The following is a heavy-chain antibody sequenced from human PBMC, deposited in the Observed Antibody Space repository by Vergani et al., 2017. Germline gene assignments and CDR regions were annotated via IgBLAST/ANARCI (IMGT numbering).Heavy chain of an antibody. CDR3: ARGDRWYPYFDY. CDR2: ISSSGSTI. Sequence: EVQLVESGGGLVQPGRSLRLSCAASGFTFDDYAMHWVRQAPGKGLEWVSGISSSGSTIYYADSVKGRFTISRDNAKNSLYLQMNSLRAEDTAVYYCARGDRWYPYFDYWGQGTLVTVSS. CDR1: GFTFDDYA. J-gene: IGHJ4*02. V-gene: IGHV3-48*03. D-gene: IGHD2-15*01.